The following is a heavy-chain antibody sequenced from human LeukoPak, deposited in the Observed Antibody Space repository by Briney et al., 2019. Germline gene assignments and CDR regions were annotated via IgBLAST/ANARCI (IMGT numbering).Heavy chain of an antibody. J-gene: IGHJ3*02. CDR3: ASPPFGVALDAFDI. V-gene: IGHV4-38-2*01. CDR2: IYHSGST. D-gene: IGHD3-3*01. Sequence: SETLSLTCAVSGYSISSGYYWGWIRQPPGKGLEWIGSIYHSGSTYYNPSLKSRVTISVDTSKNQFSLKLSSVTAADTAVYYCASPPFGVALDAFDIWGQGTMVTVSS. CDR1: GYSISSGYY.